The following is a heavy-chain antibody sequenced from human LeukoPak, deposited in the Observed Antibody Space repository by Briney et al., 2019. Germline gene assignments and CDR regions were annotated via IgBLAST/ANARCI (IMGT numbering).Heavy chain of an antibody. Sequence: GASVKVSCKASGGTFSSYAISWVRQAPGQGLEWMGWISAYNGNTNYAQKLQGRVTMTTDTSTSTAYMELRSLRSDDTAVYYCARDRLRSGSGSNWGQGTLVTVSS. CDR2: ISAYNGNT. D-gene: IGHD3-10*01. V-gene: IGHV1-18*01. J-gene: IGHJ4*02. CDR1: GGTFSSYA. CDR3: ARDRLRSGSGSN.